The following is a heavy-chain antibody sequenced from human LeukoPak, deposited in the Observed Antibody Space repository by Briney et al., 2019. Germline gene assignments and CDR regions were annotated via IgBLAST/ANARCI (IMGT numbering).Heavy chain of an antibody. Sequence: PGGSLRLSCGASGFIFRSYGMHWVRQAPGKGLEWLAFIRHDGSNKYYVDSVKGRFTISRDNSKNTLYLQMNSLRAEDTAVYYCAKVGHGYSSIPLLDYWGQGTLVTVSS. CDR2: IRHDGSNK. CDR3: AKVGHGYSSIPLLDY. V-gene: IGHV3-30*02. J-gene: IGHJ4*02. CDR1: GFIFRSYG. D-gene: IGHD6-13*01.